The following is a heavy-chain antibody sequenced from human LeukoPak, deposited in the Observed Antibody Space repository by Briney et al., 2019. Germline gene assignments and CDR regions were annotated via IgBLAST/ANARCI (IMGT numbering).Heavy chain of an antibody. CDR3: ASGPYCTNGVCFGSNWFDP. Sequence: GGSLRLSCAASGYTFSSYAMHWVRQAPGKGLEWVAVISYDGRNKYYTDSVKGRFTISRDNSKNTLYLEMNSLRAEDTAVYYCASGPYCTNGVCFGSNWFDPWGQGTLVTVSS. CDR1: GYTFSSYA. J-gene: IGHJ5*02. D-gene: IGHD2-8*01. V-gene: IGHV3-30*04. CDR2: ISYDGRNK.